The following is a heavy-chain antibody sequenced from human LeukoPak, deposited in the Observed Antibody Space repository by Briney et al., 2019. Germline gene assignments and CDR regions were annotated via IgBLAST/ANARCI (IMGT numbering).Heavy chain of an antibody. D-gene: IGHD2-8*01. Sequence: SEALSLTCVVSGVPLSNYYWSWIRQSPGKGLEWIGEVSPGGHINYNPSLKSRVTISVDTSENQLSLRLSSVTAADTAMYYCAGIRCGHGHDVCYNHWAQGTLVTVSS. V-gene: IGHV4-34*01. CDR2: VSPGGHI. J-gene: IGHJ5*02. CDR1: GVPLSNYY. CDR3: AGIRCGHGHDVCYNH.